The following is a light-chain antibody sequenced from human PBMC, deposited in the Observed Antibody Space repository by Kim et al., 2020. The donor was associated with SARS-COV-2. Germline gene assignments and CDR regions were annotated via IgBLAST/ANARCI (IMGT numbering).Light chain of an antibody. V-gene: IGLV1-44*01. CDR1: TSNIGSNR. CDR2: SND. J-gene: IGLJ2*01. Sequence: ELTQPPSASGTPGQNIIISCSGRTSNIGSNRVNWYQQLPGTAPQLLIYSNDQRPSGVPDRFSASKSGTSASLAITGLQSDDEADYFCAVWDDTLSGVAFGGGTQMTVL. CDR3: AVWDDTLSGVA.